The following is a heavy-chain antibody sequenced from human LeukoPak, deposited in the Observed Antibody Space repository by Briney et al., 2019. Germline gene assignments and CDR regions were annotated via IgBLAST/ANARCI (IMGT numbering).Heavy chain of an antibody. CDR2: ISDSGGNT. Sequence: PGGSLRLSCAASGFTFSNYAMSWVRQAPGKGLEWVSGISDSGGNTFYADSVKGRFTISRDNSKNTLYLQVNSLRAEDTAVYYCAKGGKWDVTPFDYWGQGTLVTVSS. CDR3: AKGGKWDVTPFDY. CDR1: GFTFSNYA. D-gene: IGHD1-26*01. J-gene: IGHJ4*02. V-gene: IGHV3-23*01.